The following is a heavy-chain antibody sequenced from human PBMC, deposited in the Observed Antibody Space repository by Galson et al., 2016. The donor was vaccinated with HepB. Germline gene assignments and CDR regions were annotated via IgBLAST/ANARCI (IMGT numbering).Heavy chain of an antibody. J-gene: IGHJ2*01. Sequence: QSGAEVKKPGESLKISCKGSGDTFSNNRIAWVRQMPGKGLEWMGIIYLRDSYTHYSPSFQGQVTFSADRSISTAYLQWNSLEASDSAIYYCARHTTSRLSWYFDRWGRGTLVTGSS. CDR2: IYLRDSYT. V-gene: IGHV5-51*01. D-gene: IGHD1-26*01. CDR1: GDTFSNNR. CDR3: ARHTTSRLSWYFDR.